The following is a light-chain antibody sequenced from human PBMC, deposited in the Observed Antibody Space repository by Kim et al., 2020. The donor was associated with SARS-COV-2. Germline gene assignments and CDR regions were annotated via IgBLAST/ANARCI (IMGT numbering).Light chain of an antibody. CDR1: QDIIND. J-gene: IGKJ5*01. Sequence: ASVGDRVTITCQASQDIINDLDWYQQSPGRAPKRLIYGASSLQSVVPSRFSGGGYGTEFTLTISSLQPEDFATYFCLQHNNYPLTFGRGTRLDIK. CDR2: GAS. CDR3: LQHNNYPLT. V-gene: IGKV1-17*01.